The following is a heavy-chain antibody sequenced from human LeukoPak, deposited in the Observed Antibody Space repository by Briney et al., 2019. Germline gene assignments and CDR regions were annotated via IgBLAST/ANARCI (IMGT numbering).Heavy chain of an antibody. CDR3: ARVLRSHFDL. V-gene: IGHV4-61*02. J-gene: IGHJ4*02. CDR1: GGSISSGSYS. Sequence: SETLSLTCTVSGGSISSGSYSWSWVRQPAGKGLVWIGRTYRTGSTNYNPSLNSRATISVDTSKNQFSLKLTSVTAADTAVYYCARVLRSHFDLWGQGTLVTVSS. CDR2: TYRTGST.